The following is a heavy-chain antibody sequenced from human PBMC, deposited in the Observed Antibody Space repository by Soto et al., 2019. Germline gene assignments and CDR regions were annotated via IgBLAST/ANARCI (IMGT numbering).Heavy chain of an antibody. CDR3: ATWAIAVGGEGV. CDR1: GFTVSDYS. CDR2: ISSTGDLI. D-gene: IGHD2-21*01. J-gene: IGHJ4*02. Sequence: GGSLRLSCTASGFTVSDYSVNWVRQAPGKGLEWISYISSTGDLILYADSVKGRFTIARDIAKNSLYLQMDSPRDDDSAVYYCATWAIAVGGEGVWGQGTLVTVSS. V-gene: IGHV3-48*02.